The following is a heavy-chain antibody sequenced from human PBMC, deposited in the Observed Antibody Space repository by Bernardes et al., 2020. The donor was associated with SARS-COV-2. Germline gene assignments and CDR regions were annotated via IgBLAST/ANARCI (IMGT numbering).Heavy chain of an antibody. J-gene: IGHJ4*02. CDR2: ISSSGSAI. V-gene: IGHV3-11*01. CDR3: VTGQYYFAY. CDR1: GFTFSDYY. Sequence: GGSLRLSCAASGFTFSDYYMSWIRQAPGKGLEWILYISSSGSAIYYADSVKGRFTVSRDNAKNSLYLQMNSLRVEDTAVYYCVTGQYYFAYWGQGNLVTVSS.